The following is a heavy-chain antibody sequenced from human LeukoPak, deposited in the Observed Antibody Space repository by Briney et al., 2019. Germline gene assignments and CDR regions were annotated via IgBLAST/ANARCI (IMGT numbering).Heavy chain of an antibody. J-gene: IGHJ4*02. CDR2: ISGSGGTT. V-gene: IGHV3-23*01. CDR3: AKFFDPSGGASGWTWTMDC. D-gene: IGHD6-25*01. CDR1: GLTFSSYA. Sequence: PAGSLRLSCAASGLTFSSYAMTWVRQTPGKGLEWVAAISGSGGTTYYADFAKGRFSISRDNSENTLYLQMYSLRAEDTAVYHCAKFFDPSGGASGWTWTMDCWGQGTLVIVSS.